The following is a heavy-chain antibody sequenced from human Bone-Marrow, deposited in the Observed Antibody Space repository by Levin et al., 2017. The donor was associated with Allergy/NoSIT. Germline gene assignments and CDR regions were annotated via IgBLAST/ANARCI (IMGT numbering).Heavy chain of an antibody. J-gene: IGHJ4*02. CDR1: GFTVRTNY. CDR2: IYDNGDT. V-gene: IGHV3-53*01. D-gene: IGHD2-21*01. CDR3: ARKIAGYFDY. Sequence: ASVKVSCAASGFTVRTNYMNWVRQAPGKGLEWVSVIYDNGDTYYADSVKGRFTISRDNSKNTVYLQMNRLRANDTAVYFCARKIAGYFDYWGQGTLVTVSS.